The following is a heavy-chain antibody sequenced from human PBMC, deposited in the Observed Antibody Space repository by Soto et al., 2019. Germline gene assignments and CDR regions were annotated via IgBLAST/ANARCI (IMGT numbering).Heavy chain of an antibody. CDR3: ARALYYYDSSGYYPDY. Sequence: GASVKVSCKASGGTFSSYAISWVLQAPGQGLEWMGWISAYNGNTNYAQKLQGRVTMTTDTSTSTAYMELRSLRSDDTAVYYCARALYYYDSSGYYPDYWGQGTLVTVSS. J-gene: IGHJ4*02. CDR2: ISAYNGNT. CDR1: GGTFSSYA. V-gene: IGHV1-18*01. D-gene: IGHD3-22*01.